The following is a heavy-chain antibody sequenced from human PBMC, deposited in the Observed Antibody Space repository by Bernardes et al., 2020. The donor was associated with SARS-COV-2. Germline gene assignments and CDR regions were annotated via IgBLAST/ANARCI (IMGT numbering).Heavy chain of an antibody. CDR3: ARDWDGSGHSIDY. D-gene: IGHD3-10*01. CDR2: IKVDGSEK. V-gene: IGHV3-7*01. J-gene: IGHJ4*02. CDR1: GFTFSRYW. Sequence: LKVSCVVSGFTFSRYWMSWVRQAPGKGPEWVANIKVDGSEKYYVDSVKGRFTISRDNTQNSLYLQMNSLRDEDTAVYYCARDWDGSGHSIDYWGQGTLVTVSS.